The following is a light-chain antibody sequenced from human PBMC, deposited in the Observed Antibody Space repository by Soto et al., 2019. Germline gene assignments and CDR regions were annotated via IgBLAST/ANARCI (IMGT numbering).Light chain of an antibody. CDR1: QGISSW. Sequence: DIPMTQSPSSVSASVGDRVAITCRASQGISSWLAWYQQKPGKAPKLLISGASNLQSGVPSRFGGSGSGTDFTLTITNLQPEDLATYYCQQSHPFPYSFGQGTKLEI. V-gene: IGKV1-12*01. J-gene: IGKJ2*03. CDR2: GAS. CDR3: QQSHPFPYS.